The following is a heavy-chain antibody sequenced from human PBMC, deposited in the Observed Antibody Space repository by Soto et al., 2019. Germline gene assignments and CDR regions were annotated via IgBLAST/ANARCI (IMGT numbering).Heavy chain of an antibody. J-gene: IGHJ4*02. V-gene: IGHV3-30*04. Sequence: QVQLVESGGGMVQPGKSLRLSCAASGFTFNSLSLHWVRQRPDKGLEWVAVISHDGRVTFYADFVKGRFTVSRDNSKNAIYLQVNSLRAEDTAVYYCAREPYGDSQYFDYWGQGTLVTVSS. CDR2: ISHDGRVT. CDR1: GFTFNSLS. D-gene: IGHD2-21*02. CDR3: AREPYGDSQYFDY.